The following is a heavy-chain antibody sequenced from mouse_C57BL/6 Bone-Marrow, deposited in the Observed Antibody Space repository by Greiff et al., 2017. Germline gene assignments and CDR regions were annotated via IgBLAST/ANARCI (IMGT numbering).Heavy chain of an antibody. D-gene: IGHD2-3*01. J-gene: IGHJ4*01. CDR2: IDPEDGET. V-gene: IGHV14-2*01. CDR1: GFNFKDYY. Sequence: VQLQQSGAELVKPGASVKLSCTASGFNFKDYYMHWVKQRTEQGLEWIGRIDPEDGETKYAPKFQGKATITADTSSNTAYLQLSSLTSEDAAVYYGAGSEDGYYAMDYWGQGTAVTVSS. CDR3: AGSEDGYYAMDY.